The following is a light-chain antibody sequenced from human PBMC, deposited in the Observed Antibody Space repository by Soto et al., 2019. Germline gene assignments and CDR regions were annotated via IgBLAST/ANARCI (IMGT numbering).Light chain of an antibody. V-gene: IGLV2-8*01. CDR3: SSYAGNNNMI. Sequence: QSALTQPPSASGSPGQSVTISCTGTSSDVGGYDYVSWYQQHPGKAPELMIYEVSKRPSGVPDRFSGSKSGNTASLTVSGLQAEDEDNYYCSSYAGNNNMIFGGGTKLTVL. CDR2: EVS. J-gene: IGLJ2*01. CDR1: SSDVGGYDY.